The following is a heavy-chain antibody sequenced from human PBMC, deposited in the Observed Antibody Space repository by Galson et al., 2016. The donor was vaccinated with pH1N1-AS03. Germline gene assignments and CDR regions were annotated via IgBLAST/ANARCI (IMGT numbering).Heavy chain of an antibody. CDR2: INWHSGSI. D-gene: IGHD6-19*01. CDR1: EFPFDDYA. J-gene: IGHJ4*02. CDR3: AKEKWAVAGSVDSYFDY. V-gene: IGHV3-9*01. Sequence: SLRLSCAASEFPFDDYAMHGFRQPPGKGLKWVSAINWHSGSIGYSDSLKGRFTISRDNAKNSLYLQMNSMRAEDTALYYYAKEKWAVAGSVDSYFDYWGQGTLVTVSS.